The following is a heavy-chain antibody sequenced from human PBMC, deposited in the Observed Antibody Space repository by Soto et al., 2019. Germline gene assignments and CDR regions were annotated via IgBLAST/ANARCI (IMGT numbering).Heavy chain of an antibody. CDR2: IHHSGST. CDR3: ARRNYYYYVMDV. CDR1: GGSFSGYY. V-gene: IGHV4-34*01. J-gene: IGHJ6*02. Sequence: PAETLARACAVYGGSFSGYYWSCIRQPPGKGLEWIGEIHHSGSTNYNPSLKSRVTISVDTSKNQFSLKLSSVTAADTAVYYCARRNYYYYVMDVWGQGTTVTVSS.